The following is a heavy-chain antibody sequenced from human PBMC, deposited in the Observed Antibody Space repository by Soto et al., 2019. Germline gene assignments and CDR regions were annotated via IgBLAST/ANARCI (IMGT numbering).Heavy chain of an antibody. J-gene: IGHJ4*02. Sequence: SETLSLTCTVSGGSISSYYWSWIRQPPGKGLEWIGYIYYSGSTNYNPSLKSRVTISVDTSKNQFSLKLSSVTAADTAVYYCARRXGYSFDYWGQGTLVTVSS. D-gene: IGHD1-1*01. CDR1: GGSISSYY. V-gene: IGHV4-59*08. CDR2: IYYSGST. CDR3: ARRXGYSFDY.